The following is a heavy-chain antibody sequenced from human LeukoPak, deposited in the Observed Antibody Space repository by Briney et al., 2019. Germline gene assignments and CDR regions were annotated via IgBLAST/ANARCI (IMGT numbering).Heavy chain of an antibody. CDR2: INDNGDI. V-gene: IGHV4-34*01. D-gene: IGHD6-25*01. CDR3: ARVAGYLPTRWFDP. J-gene: IGHJ5*02. Sequence: PSETLSLTCAVYGGSFSGYNWNWIRQTPEKGLEWIGEINDNGDIRYNPSLKSRLTISTDTSKNQFSLKLTSVTAADTAVYYCARVAGYLPTRWFDPWGQGTHVTVSS. CDR1: GGSFSGYN.